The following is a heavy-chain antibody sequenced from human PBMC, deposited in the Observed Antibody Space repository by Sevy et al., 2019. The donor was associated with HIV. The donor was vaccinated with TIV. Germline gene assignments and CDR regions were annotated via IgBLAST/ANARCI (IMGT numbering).Heavy chain of an antibody. CDR3: ARLTTMPTSDDYGMDV. CDR2: INPNNGGT. V-gene: IGHV1-2*02. D-gene: IGHD4-17*01. J-gene: IGHJ6*02. CDR1: RYTFTDYY. Sequence: ASVKVSCKAARYTFTDYYVHWVRQGPGQGREWMGWINPNNGGTKYAQRFQGRVTMTRDTSINTAYMELGSLTSDDTAVYYCARLTTMPTSDDYGMDVWGQGTTVTVSS.